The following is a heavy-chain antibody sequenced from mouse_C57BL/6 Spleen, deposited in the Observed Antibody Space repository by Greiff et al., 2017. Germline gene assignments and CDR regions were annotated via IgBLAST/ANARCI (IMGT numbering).Heavy chain of an antibody. CDR3: AKKLGLYDMDD. Sequence: QVQLQQSGPGLVQPSQSLSITCTVSGFSLTSYGVHWVRQSPGKGLEWLGVIWRGGSTDYNAAFMSRLSITKDNSKSQVFCKMNSQQADDTAIYYCAKKLGLYDMDDWGKGTSVTVSS. D-gene: IGHD4-1*01. J-gene: IGHJ4*01. CDR2: IWRGGST. V-gene: IGHV2-5*01. CDR1: GFSLTSYG.